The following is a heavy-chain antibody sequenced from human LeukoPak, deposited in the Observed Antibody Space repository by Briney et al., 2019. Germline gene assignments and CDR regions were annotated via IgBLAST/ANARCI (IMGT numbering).Heavy chain of an antibody. CDR2: INPNSGGT. CDR3: AXXMATTRDAFDI. CDR1: GYTFTGYY. V-gene: IGHV1-2*02. J-gene: IGHJ3*02. D-gene: IGHD5-24*01. Sequence: GASVKVSCKASGYTFTGYYMHWVRQAPGQGLEWMGWINPNSGGTNYAQKFQGRVTMTRDTPTSTAYMELSRLRSDDTAVYYCAXXMATTRDAFDIWGQGTMVTXSS.